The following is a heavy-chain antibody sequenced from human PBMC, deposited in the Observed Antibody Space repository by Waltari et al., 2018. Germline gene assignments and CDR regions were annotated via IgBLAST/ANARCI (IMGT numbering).Heavy chain of an antibody. Sequence: QVQLVQSGAEVKKPGASVTVSCKASRNDFAAYAIHWVRQAPGQRLEWMGWINGGNVQVKYAQRFQDRLTITRDTSVTTAHLEVRRLTSEDTAIYYCASGPSPDFGRYWGQGTLVTVSS. CDR3: ASGPSPDFGRY. J-gene: IGHJ4*02. CDR1: RNDFAAYA. CDR2: INGGNVQV. V-gene: IGHV1-3*01. D-gene: IGHD3-10*01.